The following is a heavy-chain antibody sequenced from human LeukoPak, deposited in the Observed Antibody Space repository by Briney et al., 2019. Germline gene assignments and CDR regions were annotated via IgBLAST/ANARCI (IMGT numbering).Heavy chain of an antibody. J-gene: IGHJ4*02. V-gene: IGHV3-21*01. CDR1: GFTFSSYS. CDR3: ARDHYYDSSGYYLYY. CDR2: ISSSSSYI. D-gene: IGHD3-22*01. Sequence: GGSLRPSCAASGFTFSSYSMNWGRQAPGKGVEWVSSISSSSSYIYYADSVKGRFTISRDNAKNSLYLQMTSLRAEDTAVYYCARDHYYDSSGYYLYYWGQGTLVTVSS.